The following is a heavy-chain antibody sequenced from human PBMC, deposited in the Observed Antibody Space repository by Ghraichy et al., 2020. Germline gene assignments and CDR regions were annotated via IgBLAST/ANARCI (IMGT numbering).Heavy chain of an antibody. CDR1: GGSFSGYY. D-gene: IGHD6-13*01. CDR3: ARIQLSRNSSSWPIYFQH. CDR2: INHSGST. V-gene: IGHV4-34*01. Sequence: SQTLSLTCAVYGGSFSGYYWSWIRQPPGKGLEWIGEINHSGSTNYNPSLKSRVTISVDTSKNQFSLKLSSVTAADTAVYYCARIQLSRNSSSWPIYFQHWGQGTLVTVSS. J-gene: IGHJ1*01.